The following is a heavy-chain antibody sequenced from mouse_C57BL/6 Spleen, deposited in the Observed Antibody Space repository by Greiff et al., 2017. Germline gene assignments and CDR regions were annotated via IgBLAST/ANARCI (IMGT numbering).Heavy chain of an antibody. CDR2: IYPGSGST. J-gene: IGHJ3*01. Sequence: QVQLQQPGAELVKPGASVKMSCKASGYTFTSYWITWVKQRPGQGLEWIGDIYPGSGSTNYNEKFKSKATLTVDTSSSTAYMQLSSLTSEDSAVYYCARNYDGYPAWFAYWGQGTLVTVSA. D-gene: IGHD2-3*01. V-gene: IGHV1-55*01. CDR1: GYTFTSYW. CDR3: ARNYDGYPAWFAY.